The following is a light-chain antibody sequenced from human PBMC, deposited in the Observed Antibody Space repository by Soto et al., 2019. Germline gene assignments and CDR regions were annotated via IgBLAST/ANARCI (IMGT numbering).Light chain of an antibody. CDR1: RSITTY. J-gene: IGKJ1*01. V-gene: IGKV1-39*01. CDR3: QQPYSPLRT. Sequence: DVQMTQSPSSLSASVGDRVTITCRASRSITTYLNWYQQRPGEAPKLLIYAASSLQSGVPSRFSGSGSGTDFTLVISSLQPEDFATYYCQQPYSPLRTFGQGTKVEIK. CDR2: AAS.